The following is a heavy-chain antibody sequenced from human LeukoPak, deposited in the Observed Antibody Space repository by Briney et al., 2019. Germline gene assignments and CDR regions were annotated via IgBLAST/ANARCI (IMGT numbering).Heavy chain of an antibody. V-gene: IGHV1-69*06. CDR2: IIPIFGTA. CDR1: GGTFSNYA. Sequence: GASVKVSCKASGGTFSNYAISWVRQAPGQGLEWMGGIIPIFGTANYAQKFQGRVTITADKSTSTAYMELSSLRSEDTAVYYCARVGRYCSSTSCYNYYYYYMDVWGKGTTVTVSS. J-gene: IGHJ6*03. CDR3: ARVGRYCSSTSCYNYYYYYMDV. D-gene: IGHD2-2*02.